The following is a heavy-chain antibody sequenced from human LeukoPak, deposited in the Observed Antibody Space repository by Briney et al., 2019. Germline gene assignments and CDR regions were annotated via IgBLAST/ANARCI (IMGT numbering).Heavy chain of an antibody. CDR3: ARHHYYGSGSYYNGFDY. Sequence: SETLSLTRTVSGGSISGYYWSWIRQPPGKGLEWIGYIYYSGSTNYNPSLKSRVTILVDTSKNQFSLKLSSVTAADTAVYYCARHHYYGSGSYYNGFDYWGQGTLVTVSS. J-gene: IGHJ4*02. CDR2: IYYSGST. D-gene: IGHD3-10*01. V-gene: IGHV4-59*08. CDR1: GGSISGYY.